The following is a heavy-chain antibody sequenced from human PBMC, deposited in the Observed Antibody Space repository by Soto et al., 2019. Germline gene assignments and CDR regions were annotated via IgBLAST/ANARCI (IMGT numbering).Heavy chain of an antibody. CDR1: GYTFTSYD. CDR2: MNPNSGNT. CDR3: ARVFVAGYCSGGSCPIYYGMDV. J-gene: IGHJ6*02. V-gene: IGHV1-8*01. Sequence: ASVKVSCKASGYTFTSYDINWVRQATGQGLEWMGWMNPNSGNTGYAQKFQGRVTMTRNTSTSTAYMELSSLRSEGTAVYYCARVFVAGYCSGGSCPIYYGMDVWGQGTTVTVSS. D-gene: IGHD2-15*01.